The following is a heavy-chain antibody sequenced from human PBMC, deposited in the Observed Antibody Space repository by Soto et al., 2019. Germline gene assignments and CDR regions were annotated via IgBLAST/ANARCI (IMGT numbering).Heavy chain of an antibody. CDR1: GFTFGHSA. D-gene: IGHD5-12*01. CDR3: AKPEAVGRGFDF. J-gene: IGHJ4*02. CDR2: ISVTGGGA. Sequence: WGSLRLSCASSGFTFGHSAMGWVRQAPGKGLEWVPGISVTGGGAYYAHSVKGRFSISRDNSRNTLFLQMNSLRVEDTAIYHCAKPEAVGRGFDFWGLGTLVTVSS. V-gene: IGHV3-23*01.